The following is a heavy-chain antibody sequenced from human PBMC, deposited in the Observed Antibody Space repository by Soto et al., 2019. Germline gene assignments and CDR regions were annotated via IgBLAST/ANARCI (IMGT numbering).Heavy chain of an antibody. J-gene: IGHJ4*02. Sequence: QMQLVESGGGVVQPGRSLRLSCAASGFTFSSYAMHWVGQAPGKGLEWVAAIWYDGDNKYYADFVKGRFTISRDNSKNTLYLHVNSLRVEDTAVYYCARVDRSLDYWGQGTLVTVSS. V-gene: IGHV3-33*01. CDR1: GFTFSSYA. CDR3: ARVDRSLDY. CDR2: IWYDGDNK.